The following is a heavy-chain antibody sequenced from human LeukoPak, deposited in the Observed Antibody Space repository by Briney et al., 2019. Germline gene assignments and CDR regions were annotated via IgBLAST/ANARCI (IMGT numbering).Heavy chain of an antibody. CDR2: ISNSGSYT. J-gene: IGHJ4*02. CDR3: ARVGSIAAAGTPDY. D-gene: IGHD6-13*01. V-gene: IGHV3-11*06. Sequence: GGSLRLSCAASGFTLSDYYMSWIREAPGKGLKWLSYISNSGSYTNYADSVKGRFTTSRDNAKNSLYLQMNSLRAEDAAVYYCARVGSIAAAGTPDYWGQGTLVTVSS. CDR1: GFTLSDYY.